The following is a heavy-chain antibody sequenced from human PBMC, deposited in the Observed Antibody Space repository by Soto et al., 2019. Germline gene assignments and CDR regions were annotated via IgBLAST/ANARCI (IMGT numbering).Heavy chain of an antibody. J-gene: IGHJ4*02. CDR3: AKESLPAIRR. Sequence: GGSLRLTCAASGFTFDDYVMHWVRQAPGKGLEWVSGMSWNAGYISYASSVKGRFTISRDNAKKSLYLQMNSLRVEDTAVYYCAKESLPAIRRWGQGTLVTVSS. CDR2: MSWNAGYI. V-gene: IGHV3-9*01. CDR1: GFTFDDYV. D-gene: IGHD2-2*02.